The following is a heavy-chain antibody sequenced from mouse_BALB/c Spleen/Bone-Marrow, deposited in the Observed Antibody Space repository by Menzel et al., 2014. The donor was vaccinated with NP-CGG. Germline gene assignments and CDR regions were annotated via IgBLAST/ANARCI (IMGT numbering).Heavy chain of an antibody. D-gene: IGHD2-14*01. CDR2: INPDSSTI. Sequence: AVDFSRYWMNWVRQAPGKGLEWIGEINPDSSTINYTPFLKDKFIISRDNAKNTLYLQMSKVRSEDTALYYCARPYYRYLYFDYWGQGTTLTVSS. V-gene: IGHV4-1*02. CDR3: ARPYYRYLYFDY. J-gene: IGHJ2*01. CDR1: AVDFSRYW.